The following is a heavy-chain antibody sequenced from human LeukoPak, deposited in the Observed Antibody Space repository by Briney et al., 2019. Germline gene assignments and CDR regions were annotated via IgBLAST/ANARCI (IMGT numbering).Heavy chain of an antibody. J-gene: IGHJ3*02. CDR1: GFTLSDHN. D-gene: IGHD5-18*01. CDR2: SRKRGNKYVT. CDR3: AREGYNYGSDAFDI. Sequence: GGSLRLSCAASGFTLSDHNMDWVRQATGKVLEWVGRSRKRGNKYVTETAASVKGRFTISRDDSNNSLYLQMNSLRTEDTAVYYCAREGYNYGSDAFDIWGQGTMVTVSS. V-gene: IGHV3-72*01.